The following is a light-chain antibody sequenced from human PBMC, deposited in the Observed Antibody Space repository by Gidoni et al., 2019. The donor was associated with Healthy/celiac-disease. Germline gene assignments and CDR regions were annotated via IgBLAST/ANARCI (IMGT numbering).Light chain of an antibody. J-gene: IGKJ3*01. V-gene: IGKV1-5*01. CDR1: QSISSW. CDR2: DAS. Sequence: DIQLTQSPSTLSASVGDRVTITRRPSQSISSWLAWYQQKPGKAPKLLIYDASSLESGVPSRFSGSGPGTEFTLTISRLQPDDFANYYCQQYNSYPFTFGHGTKVDIK. CDR3: QQYNSYPFT.